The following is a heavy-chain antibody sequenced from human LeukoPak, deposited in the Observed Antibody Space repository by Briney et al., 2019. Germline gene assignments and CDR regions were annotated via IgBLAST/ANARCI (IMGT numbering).Heavy chain of an antibody. CDR3: ARDLVVVAATDYYGMDV. V-gene: IGHV1-18*01. CDR1: GYTFTSYG. D-gene: IGHD2-15*01. J-gene: IGHJ6*02. Sequence: ASVKVSCKASGYTFTSYGISWVRQAPGQGLVWMGWISAYNGNTNYAQKLQGRVIMTTDTSTSTAYMELRSLRSDDTAVYYCARDLVVVAATDYYGMDVWGQGTTVTVSS. CDR2: ISAYNGNT.